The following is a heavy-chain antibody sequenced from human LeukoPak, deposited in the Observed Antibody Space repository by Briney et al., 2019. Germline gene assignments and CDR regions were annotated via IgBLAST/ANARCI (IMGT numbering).Heavy chain of an antibody. CDR1: GFTFSTYA. CDR2: ITGTGGST. Sequence: GGSLRLSCAASGFTFSTYAMSWVRQAPGKGLEWVSAITGTGGSTYYADSVKGRFTISRDNSKNTLYLQMNSLGAEDTAIYYCATDRDCWGQGTLVTVSS. D-gene: IGHD3-22*01. CDR3: ATDRDC. V-gene: IGHV3-23*01. J-gene: IGHJ4*02.